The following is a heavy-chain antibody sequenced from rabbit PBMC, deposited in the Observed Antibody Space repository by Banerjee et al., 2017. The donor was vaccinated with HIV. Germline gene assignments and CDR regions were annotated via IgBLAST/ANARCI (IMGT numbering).Heavy chain of an antibody. Sequence: QSLEESGGGLVQPEGSLTLTCTASGFSFSSSYYMCWVRQAPGKGLELIGCIDTSSGYTYYASWAKGRFTISKISSTTVDLKMTSLTAADTATYFCARDVVGSSALWGPGTLVTVS. CDR3: ARDVVGSSAL. J-gene: IGHJ4*01. CDR2: IDTSSGYT. CDR1: GFSFSSSYY. V-gene: IGHV1S40*01. D-gene: IGHD8-1*01.